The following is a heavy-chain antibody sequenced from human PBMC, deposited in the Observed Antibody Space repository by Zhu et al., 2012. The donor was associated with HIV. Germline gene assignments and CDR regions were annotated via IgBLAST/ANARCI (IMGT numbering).Heavy chain of an antibody. J-gene: IGHJ6*03. CDR1: GGSISSGDYH. Sequence: QVQLQESGPGLVKPSQTLSLTCTVSGGSISSGDYHWSWIRQPPGKGLEWVAYIHHSGTTYYNPSLKSRLSISIDTSKNQFSLRLSSVSAADTAVYFCARADGSGTYYYYYMDVWGKGPRSPSP. CDR2: IHHSGTT. CDR3: ARADGSGTYYYYYMDV. D-gene: IGHD3-10*01. V-gene: IGHV4-30-4*08.